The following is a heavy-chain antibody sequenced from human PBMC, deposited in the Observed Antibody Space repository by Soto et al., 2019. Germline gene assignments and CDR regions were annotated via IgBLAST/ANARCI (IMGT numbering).Heavy chain of an antibody. Sequence: EVQLVESGGGLVKPGGSLRLSCAASGFTFSFYDMSWVRQAPGKGLEWVSSISSSSTYIYYADAVKGRFTISRDNAKNSLYLQMNSLRAEDTAVYYCARREGYQFDYWGQGTLVTVSS. CDR1: GFTFSFYD. CDR2: ISSSSTYI. V-gene: IGHV3-21*01. J-gene: IGHJ4*02. D-gene: IGHD2-2*01. CDR3: ARREGYQFDY.